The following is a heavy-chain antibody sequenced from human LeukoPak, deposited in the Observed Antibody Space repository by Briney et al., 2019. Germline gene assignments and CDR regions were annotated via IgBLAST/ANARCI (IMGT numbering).Heavy chain of an antibody. CDR2: ISSSSSTI. Sequence: GGSLRLSCAASRFTFSSYSMNWVRQAPGKGLEWVSYISSSSSTIYYADSVKGRFTTTRDNAKNSLYLQMNSLRAEDTAVYYCASLVFVVVPAAPRDGTGDNWFDPWGRGTLVTVSS. CDR1: RFTFSSYS. V-gene: IGHV3-48*01. D-gene: IGHD2-2*01. CDR3: ASLVFVVVPAAPRDGTGDNWFDP. J-gene: IGHJ5*02.